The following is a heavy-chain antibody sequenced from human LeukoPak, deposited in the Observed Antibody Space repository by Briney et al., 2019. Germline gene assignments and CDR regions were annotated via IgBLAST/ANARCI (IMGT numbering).Heavy chain of an antibody. Sequence: GASVKVSCKASGYTFTSCAMHWVRQAPGQRLEWMGWINAGNGNTKYSQKFQGRVTITRDTSASTAYMELSSLRSEDTAVYYCARDWREPKVTAILIGPADYWGQGTLVTVSS. J-gene: IGHJ4*02. CDR1: GYTFTSCA. D-gene: IGHD2-21*02. CDR3: ARDWREPKVTAILIGPADY. V-gene: IGHV1-3*01. CDR2: INAGNGNT.